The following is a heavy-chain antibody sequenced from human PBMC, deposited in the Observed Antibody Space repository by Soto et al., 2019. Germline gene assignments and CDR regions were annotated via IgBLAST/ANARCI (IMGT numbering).Heavy chain of an antibody. CDR1: GYTFTGYY. V-gene: IGHV1-2*02. D-gene: IGHD2-15*01. J-gene: IGHJ5*02. CDR2: VNPINGAT. CDR3: AREEGFCKSGTCPGWLDP. Sequence: ASVKVSCKTSGYTFTGYYVHWVRQAPGQSLEWMGWVNPINGATKVAPNFQGSVTLTRDTTIRTICMELTNLGPNDTAMYYCAREEGFCKSGTCPGWLDPWGQGTLVTVSS.